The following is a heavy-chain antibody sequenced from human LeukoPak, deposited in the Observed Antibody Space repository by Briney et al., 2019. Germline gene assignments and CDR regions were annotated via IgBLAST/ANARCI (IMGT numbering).Heavy chain of an antibody. CDR2: ISGSGGST. Sequence: GGSLRLSCAGSGFTFSNYAMTWVRQAPGKGLEWVSGISGSGGSTYYTDSVKGRFTISRDNSKNTLYLQMNSLRAEDTAVYYCAKGPDVGASNAEYFDDWGQGTLVTVSS. CDR1: GFTFSNYA. CDR3: AKGPDVGASNAEYFDD. D-gene: IGHD1-26*01. V-gene: IGHV3-23*01. J-gene: IGHJ4*02.